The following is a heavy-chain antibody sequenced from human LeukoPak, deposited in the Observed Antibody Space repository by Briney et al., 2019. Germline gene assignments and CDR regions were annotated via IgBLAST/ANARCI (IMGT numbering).Heavy chain of an antibody. CDR2: IYTTGRT. J-gene: IGHJ3*02. CDR3: AKILGSGVWYGFDI. CDR1: GGSVNSYY. V-gene: IGHV4-4*09. Sequence: SETLSLTCSVSGGSVNSYYWSWTRQPPGKGLEWTGYIYTTGRTNYNPSLKSRVTISVDTSKNQFSLKLSSVTAADTAVYYCAKILGSGVWYGFDIWGQGTMVTVSS. D-gene: IGHD7-27*01.